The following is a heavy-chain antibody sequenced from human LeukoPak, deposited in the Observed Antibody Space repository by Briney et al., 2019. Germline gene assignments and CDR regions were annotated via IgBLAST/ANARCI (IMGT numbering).Heavy chain of an antibody. D-gene: IGHD2-15*01. CDR3: AREDQPRGTFDY. CDR1: GFTFSNYW. V-gene: IGHV3-7*05. Sequence: GGSLRLSCAASGFTFSNYWMSWVRQAPGKGLEWVANIKLDGSEKYYVDSVKGRFTISRDNAKNSLYLQMNSLRAEDTALYYCAREDQPRGTFDYWGQGILVTVSS. J-gene: IGHJ4*02. CDR2: IKLDGSEK.